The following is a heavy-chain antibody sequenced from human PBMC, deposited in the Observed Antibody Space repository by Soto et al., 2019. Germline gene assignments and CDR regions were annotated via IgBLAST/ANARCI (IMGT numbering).Heavy chain of an antibody. CDR1: GGSISSSSYY. CDR3: ARRQIDSSGYYAIGKDAFDI. CDR2: IYYSGST. V-gene: IGHV4-39*01. Sequence: QLQLQESGPGLVKPSETLSLTCTVSGGSISSSSYYWGWIRQPPGKGLEWIGSIYYSGSTYYNPSLKSRVTISGDTSKNQFSLKLSSVTAADTAVYYCARRQIDSSGYYAIGKDAFDIWGQGTMVTVSS. D-gene: IGHD3-22*01. J-gene: IGHJ3*02.